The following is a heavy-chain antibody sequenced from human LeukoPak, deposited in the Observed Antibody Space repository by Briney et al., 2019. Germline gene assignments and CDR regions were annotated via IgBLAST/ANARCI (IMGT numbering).Heavy chain of an antibody. J-gene: IGHJ4*02. CDR2: ISAYNGNT. CDR1: GYTFTSYG. D-gene: IGHD4-11*01. V-gene: IGHV1-18*01. Sequence: GASVKVSCKASGYTFTSYGISWVRQAPGQGLEWMGWISAYNGNTNYAQKFQGRVTITTDESTSTAYMELSSLRSEDTAVYYCATDPDYTNDYWGQGTLVTVSS. CDR3: ATDPDYTNDY.